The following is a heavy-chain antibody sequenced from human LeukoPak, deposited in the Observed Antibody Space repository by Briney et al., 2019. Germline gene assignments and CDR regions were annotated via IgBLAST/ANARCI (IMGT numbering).Heavy chain of an antibody. CDR3: ARSEGWQGYSSSWSG. CDR1: GDSISSGNY. J-gene: IGHJ4*02. Sequence: PSETLSLTCTVSGDSISSGNYWGWIRQPPGKGLEWIGSIFHTGSTYYNLSLKSRVTISVDTSKNQFSLRLSSVTAADTAVYYCARSEGWQGYSSSWSGWGQGTLVTVSS. CDR2: IFHTGST. V-gene: IGHV4-38-2*02. D-gene: IGHD6-13*01.